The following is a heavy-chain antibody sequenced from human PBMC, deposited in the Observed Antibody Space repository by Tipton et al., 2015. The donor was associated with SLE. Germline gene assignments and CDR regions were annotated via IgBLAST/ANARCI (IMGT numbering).Heavy chain of an antibody. J-gene: IGHJ6*02. CDR1: GYTFTGYF. CDR2: INANSGGT. CDR3: ARMDI. V-gene: IGHV1-2*06. Sequence: QSGAEVKKPGASVKVSCKASGYTFTGYFMHWLRQAPGQGLEWMGRINANSGGTNYAQKFQGRVTMTRDTSTSTAYMEMSGLSSDDTAVYYCARMDIWGQGTTVTVSS.